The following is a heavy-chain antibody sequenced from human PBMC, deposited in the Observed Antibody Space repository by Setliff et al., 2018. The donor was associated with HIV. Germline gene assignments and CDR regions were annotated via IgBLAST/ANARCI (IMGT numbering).Heavy chain of an antibody. CDR3: AKEPSYYYDSSGYSGIAH. CDR2: ITGSGSTI. D-gene: IGHD3-22*01. J-gene: IGHJ4*02. Sequence: GSLRLSCTASGFTFSSSEMTWVRQAPGKGLEWVSYITGSGSTIYYADSVKGRFTISRDNSKNTLYLQMNSLRAEDTAVYYCAKEPSYYYDSSGYSGIAHWGQGTLVTVSS. CDR1: GFTFSSSE. V-gene: IGHV3-48*03.